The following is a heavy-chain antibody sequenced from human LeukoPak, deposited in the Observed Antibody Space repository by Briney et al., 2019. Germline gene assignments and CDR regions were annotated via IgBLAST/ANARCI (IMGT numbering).Heavy chain of an antibody. Sequence: GGSLRLSCAASGFTFSSYSMTWVRQAPGKGLEWVSAISGSGGSTYYADSVKGRFTISRDNSKNTLYLQMNSLRAEDTAVYYCARIAVAGTCDYWGQGTLVTVSS. CDR3: ARIAVAGTCDY. J-gene: IGHJ4*02. CDR2: ISGSGGST. D-gene: IGHD6-19*01. V-gene: IGHV3-23*01. CDR1: GFTFSSYS.